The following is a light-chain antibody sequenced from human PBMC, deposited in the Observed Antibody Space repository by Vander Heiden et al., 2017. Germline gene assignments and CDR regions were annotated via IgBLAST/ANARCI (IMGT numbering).Light chain of an antibody. V-gene: IGKV2-30*01. CDR1: ESLVYSDGNNY. Sequence: DVCLTQSPPSLPVTPGPPASIACRSSESLVYSDGNNYLNWFHQSPGQSPRRLIYRVSDRDSGVPDRFSGSRSGTDFTLKISRVEAEDVGVYFCMQATHWPYTFGQGTKLEI. CDR2: RVS. J-gene: IGKJ2*01. CDR3: MQATHWPYT.